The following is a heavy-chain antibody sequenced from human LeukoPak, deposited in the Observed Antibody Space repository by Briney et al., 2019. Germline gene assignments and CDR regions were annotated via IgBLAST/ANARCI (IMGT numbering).Heavy chain of an antibody. V-gene: IGHV1-18*01. CDR1: GYTFTSYG. CDR2: ISAYNGNT. Sequence: ASVKVSCKASGYTFTSYGISWVRQAPGQGFEWRGWISAYNGNTNYAQKLQGRVTMTTDTSTSTAYMELRSLRSDDTAVYYCARARGYYDSSGYCFDYWGQGTLVTVSS. J-gene: IGHJ4*02. CDR3: ARARGYYDSSGYCFDY. D-gene: IGHD3-22*01.